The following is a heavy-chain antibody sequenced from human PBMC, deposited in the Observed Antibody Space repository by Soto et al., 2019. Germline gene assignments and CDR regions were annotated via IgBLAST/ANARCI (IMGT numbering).Heavy chain of an antibody. D-gene: IGHD2-15*01. CDR2: IYYSGST. J-gene: IGHJ4*02. CDR1: GGSISSSSYY. Sequence: SETLSLTCTVSGGSISSSSYYWGWIRQPPGKGLEWIGSIYYSGSTYYNPSLKSRVTISVDTSKNQFSLKLSSVTAADTAVYYCARPYCSGGSCGIDYWGQGTLVTVSS. CDR3: ARPYCSGGSCGIDY. V-gene: IGHV4-39*01.